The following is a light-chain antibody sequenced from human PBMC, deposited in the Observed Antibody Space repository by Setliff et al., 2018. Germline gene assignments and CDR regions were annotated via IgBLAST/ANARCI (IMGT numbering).Light chain of an antibody. J-gene: IGLJ1*01. CDR3: SSYTSSSTYV. CDR1: SSDVGGYNY. Sequence: QSVLAQPASVSGSPGQSITSSCTGTSSDVGGYNYVSWFQHHPGKAPKLMIYDVNKRPSGVSNRFSGSKSGNTASLTISGLQAEDETDYSCSSYTSSSTYVFGTGTKGTVL. V-gene: IGLV2-14*03. CDR2: DVN.